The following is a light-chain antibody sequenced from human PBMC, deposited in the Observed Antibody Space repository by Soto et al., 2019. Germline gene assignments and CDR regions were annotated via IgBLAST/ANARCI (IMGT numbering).Light chain of an antibody. V-gene: IGKV3-20*01. CDR3: QKYYSYRT. Sequence: EIVLTQSPGTVSFSPGERATLSCRASQSVGSRWLAWYQQKPGQAPRVLIYGGSNRATGIPDRFSGSVSGTDFTLTISRLETDDFEVYYCQKYYSYRTFGQGTKVELK. CDR1: QSVGSRW. CDR2: GGS. J-gene: IGKJ1*01.